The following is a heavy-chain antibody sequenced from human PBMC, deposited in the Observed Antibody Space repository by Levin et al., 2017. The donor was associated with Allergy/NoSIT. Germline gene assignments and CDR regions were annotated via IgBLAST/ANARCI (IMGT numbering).Heavy chain of an antibody. CDR3: ARGNNYDSFDL. Sequence: RTGGSLRLSCAASGFTVSRYYMSWVRQAPGKGLEWVSVLYSGGSSYHAESVKGRFTVSRDNSKNILYLQMDSLRVEDTAIYYCARGNNYDSFDLWGQGARVTVSS. D-gene: IGHD5-24*01. J-gene: IGHJ4*02. CDR2: LYSGGSS. CDR1: GFTVSRYY. V-gene: IGHV3-53*01.